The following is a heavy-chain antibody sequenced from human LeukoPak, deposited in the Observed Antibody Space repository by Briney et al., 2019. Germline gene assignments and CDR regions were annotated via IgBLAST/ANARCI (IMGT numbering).Heavy chain of an antibody. CDR3: AHYSSWYRSDAFDI. CDR1: GYTFTGYY. D-gene: IGHD6-13*01. V-gene: IGHV1-2*02. CDR2: INPNSGGT. J-gene: IGHJ3*02. Sequence: ASVKVSCKASGYTFTGYYMHWVRQAPGQGLEWMGWINPNSGGTNYAQKFQGGVTMTRDTSISTAYMELSRLRSDDTAVYYCAHYSSWYRSDAFDIWGQGTMVTVSS.